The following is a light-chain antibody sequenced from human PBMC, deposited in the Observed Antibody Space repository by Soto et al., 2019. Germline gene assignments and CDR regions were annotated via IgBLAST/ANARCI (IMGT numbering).Light chain of an antibody. CDR3: CSYAGSYSYV. V-gene: IGLV2-11*01. Sequence: QSALSQPRSVSGSPGQSVIVSCTGTRSDVGAYNSVSWFQHHPGKAPKLMIYDVTERPSGVPYRFSGSKSGNTASLTISGLQAEDEADYYCCSYAGSYSYVFGTGTKVTVL. J-gene: IGLJ1*01. CDR1: RSDVGAYNS. CDR2: DVT.